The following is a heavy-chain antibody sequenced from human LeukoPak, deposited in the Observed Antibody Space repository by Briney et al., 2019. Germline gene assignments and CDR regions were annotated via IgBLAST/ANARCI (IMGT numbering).Heavy chain of an antibody. CDR1: GGSISSYY. Sequence: LETLSLTCTVSGGSISSYYWSWIRQPPGKGLEWIGYIYYSGSTNYNPSLKSRVTISVDTSKNQFSLKLSSVTAADTAVYYCARVVPDAHYYYGMDVWGQGATVTVSS. CDR3: ARVVPDAHYYYGMDV. CDR2: IYYSGST. D-gene: IGHD1-26*01. V-gene: IGHV4-59*01. J-gene: IGHJ6*02.